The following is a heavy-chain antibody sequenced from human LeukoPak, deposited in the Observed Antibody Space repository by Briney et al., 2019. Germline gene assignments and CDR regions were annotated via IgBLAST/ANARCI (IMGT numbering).Heavy chain of an antibody. CDR3: AKDRGWIQADY. V-gene: IGHV3-74*01. CDR1: GFTFSSYW. Sequence: GGSLRLSCAASGFTFSSYWMFWVRQAPEKGLVWVSSISSDGRSTRYADSVKGRFTISRDNAKNTLYLQMNSLRAEDTALYYCAKDRGWIQADYWGQGTMVTVSS. J-gene: IGHJ4*02. D-gene: IGHD5-18*01. CDR2: ISSDGRST.